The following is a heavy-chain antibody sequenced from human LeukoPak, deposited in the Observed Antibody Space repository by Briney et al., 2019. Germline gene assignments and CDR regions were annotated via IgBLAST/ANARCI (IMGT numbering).Heavy chain of an antibody. J-gene: IGHJ4*02. V-gene: IGHV3-74*01. D-gene: IGHD3-3*01. CDR3: ARDDRSGYFDY. Sequence: GGSLRLPCAASGFTFSSHWMHWVRQAPGKGLVWVSRINSDGSSTSYADSVKGRFTFSRDNAKNTLYLQINSLRAEDTAVYYCARDDRSGYFDYWGQGALVTVSS. CDR1: GFTFSSHW. CDR2: INSDGSST.